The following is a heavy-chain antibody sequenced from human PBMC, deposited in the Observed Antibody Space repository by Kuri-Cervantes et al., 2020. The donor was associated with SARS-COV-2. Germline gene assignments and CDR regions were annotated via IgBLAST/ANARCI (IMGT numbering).Heavy chain of an antibody. D-gene: IGHD6-13*01. CDR1: GFTFSSYA. V-gene: IGHV3-23*01. J-gene: IGHJ4*02. CDR3: AREIAAAVPFDY. CDR2: ISGSGGST. Sequence: GESLKISCAASGFTFSSYAMSWVRQAPGKGLEWVSAISGSGGSTYYADSVKGRFTISRDNAKNSLYLQMNSLRAEDTAVYYCAREIAAAVPFDYWGQGTLVTVSS.